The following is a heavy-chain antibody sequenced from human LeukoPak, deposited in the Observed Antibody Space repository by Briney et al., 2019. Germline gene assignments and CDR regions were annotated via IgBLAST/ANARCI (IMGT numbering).Heavy chain of an antibody. J-gene: IGHJ4*02. Sequence: GGSLRLSCAASGFTVSSNYMSWVRQAPGKGLEWVSIIYSGGSTYYADSVKGRFTISRDNSKNTLYLQMNSLKTEDTAVYYCTTRKLSTTVTDYWGQGTLVTVSS. V-gene: IGHV3-66*01. CDR2: IYSGGST. CDR1: GFTVSSNY. D-gene: IGHD4-17*01. CDR3: TTRKLSTTVTDY.